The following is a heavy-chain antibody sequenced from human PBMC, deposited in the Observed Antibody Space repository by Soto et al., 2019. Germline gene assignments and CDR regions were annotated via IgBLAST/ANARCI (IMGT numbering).Heavy chain of an antibody. CDR2: IYYSGST. CDR1: GGSISSGDYY. V-gene: IGHV4-30-4*01. Sequence: QVQLQESGPGLVKPSQTLSLTCTVSGGSISSGDYYWSWIRQPPGKGLEWIGYIYYSGSTYYNPYLESRVSTSVDTSKNQFSLKLRAVTAADTAVYYCAREVPGRDYYGMDVWGQGTTVTVSS. J-gene: IGHJ6*02. CDR3: AREVPGRDYYGMDV.